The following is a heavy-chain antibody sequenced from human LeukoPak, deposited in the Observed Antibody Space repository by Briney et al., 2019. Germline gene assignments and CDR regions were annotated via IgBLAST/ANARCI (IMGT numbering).Heavy chain of an antibody. Sequence: PGGSLRLSCAASGFPFSSFGMHWVRQAPGKGLEWVAVISYDGSNKYYADSVKGRFTISRNNSKNTLYLQMNSLRAEDTAVYYCARDPRIAAAGYYMDVWGKGTTVTVSS. CDR3: ARDPRIAAAGYYMDV. D-gene: IGHD6-13*01. V-gene: IGHV3-30*03. J-gene: IGHJ6*03. CDR1: GFPFSSFG. CDR2: ISYDGSNK.